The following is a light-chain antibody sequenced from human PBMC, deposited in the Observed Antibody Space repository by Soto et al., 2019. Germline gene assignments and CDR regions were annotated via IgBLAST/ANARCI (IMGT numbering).Light chain of an antibody. V-gene: IGLV1-40*01. CDR1: SSNIGAGYD. Sequence: QSVLTQPPSVSGAPGQRVTISCTGSSSNIGAGYDVHWYQRLPGTAPKLLIYRNTNRPSGVPDRFSGSRSGTSASLAITGLQAEDEGDYFCQSSDSSLSGSRVFGGGTKVTVL. CDR2: RNT. J-gene: IGLJ3*02. CDR3: QSSDSSLSGSRV.